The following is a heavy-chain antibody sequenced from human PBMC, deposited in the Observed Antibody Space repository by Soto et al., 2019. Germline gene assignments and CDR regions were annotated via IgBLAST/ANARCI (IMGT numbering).Heavy chain of an antibody. CDR2: IDTSSRTK. CDR1: GFTFISYS. V-gene: IGHV3-48*02. D-gene: IGHD3-22*01. CDR3: ARDRYYDSSGYYTDAFDI. Sequence: VQLVESGGGLVQPGGSLRLSSAASGFTFISYSMTWVRQAPGKGLEWVSYIDTSSRTKFYADSVKGRFTISRDNAKNSLFLQMNSLSDEDTAVYYCARDRYYDSSGYYTDAFDIWGQGTMVTVSS. J-gene: IGHJ3*02.